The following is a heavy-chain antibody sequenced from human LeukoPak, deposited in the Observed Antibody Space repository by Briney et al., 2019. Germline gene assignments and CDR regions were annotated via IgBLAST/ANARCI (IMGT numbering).Heavy chain of an antibody. D-gene: IGHD1-26*01. Sequence: PSETLSLTCTVSGYSISSGYCWGWIRQPPGKGLEWIGSIYHSGSTYYNPSLKSRVTISVDTSKNQFSLKLSSVTAADTAVYYCARAAYSGSYYFDYWGQGTLVTVSS. CDR1: GYSISSGYC. CDR3: ARAAYSGSYYFDY. V-gene: IGHV4-38-2*02. CDR2: IYHSGST. J-gene: IGHJ4*02.